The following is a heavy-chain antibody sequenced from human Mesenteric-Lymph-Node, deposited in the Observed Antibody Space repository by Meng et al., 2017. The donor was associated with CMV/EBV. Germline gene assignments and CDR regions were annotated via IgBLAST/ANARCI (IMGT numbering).Heavy chain of an antibody. CDR2: ISYDGSNK. J-gene: IGHJ4*02. Sequence: GESLKISCAASGFIFSSYAMTWVRQAPGKGLEWVAVISYDGSNKYYADSVKGRFTISRDNSKNTLYLQMNSLRAEDTAVYYCARGLKYCSSTSCPWYFDYWGQGTLVTVSS. D-gene: IGHD2-2*01. CDR3: ARGLKYCSSTSCPWYFDY. V-gene: IGHV3-30-3*01. CDR1: GFIFSSYA.